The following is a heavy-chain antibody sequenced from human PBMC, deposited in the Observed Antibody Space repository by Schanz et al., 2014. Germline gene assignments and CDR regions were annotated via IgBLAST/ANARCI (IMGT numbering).Heavy chain of an antibody. J-gene: IGHJ3*02. CDR3: ARDRGHGDLPGDI. CDR2: IYYSGNT. CDR1: GGSISSVGYS. Sequence: QVQLQESGPGLVKPSQTLSLTCAVSGGSISSVGYSWNWIRQSPGKGLEWIGYIYYSGNTYYNPSLKSRVTISVDRSKNQFSLRLGSVTAADTAVYYCARDRGHGDLPGDIWGQGTMVTVSS. V-gene: IGHV4-30-2*06. D-gene: IGHD4-17*01.